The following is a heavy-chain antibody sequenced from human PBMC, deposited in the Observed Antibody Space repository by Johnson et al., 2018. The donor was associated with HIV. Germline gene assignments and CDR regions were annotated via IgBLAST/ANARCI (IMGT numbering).Heavy chain of an antibody. Sequence: VYLVESGGGLVQPGGSLRLSCAASGFTFTSYWMSWVRQAPGQGLEWVANIKQDGNEKYYVDSLKGRFTISRDNAKNSLYLQMNSLRAEDTAVYYCVRDLPIGPAGPNDAFDLWGHGTMVTVSS. CDR2: IKQDGNEK. V-gene: IGHV3-7*05. CDR1: GFTFTSYW. D-gene: IGHD2-2*01. J-gene: IGHJ3*01. CDR3: VRDLPIGPAGPNDAFDL.